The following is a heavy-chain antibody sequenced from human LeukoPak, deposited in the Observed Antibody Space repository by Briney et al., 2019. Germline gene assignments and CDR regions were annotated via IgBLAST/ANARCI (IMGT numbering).Heavy chain of an antibody. CDR1: GYTFTGYY. CDR2: INPSSGGT. J-gene: IGHJ4*02. Sequence: ASVKVSCKASGYTFTGYYMHWVRQAPGQGLEWMGWINPSSGGTNYAQKFQGRVTMTRDTSISTAYMELSRLRSDDTAVYYCARGYYYDSSGCDYWGQGTLVTVSS. V-gene: IGHV1-2*02. D-gene: IGHD3-22*01. CDR3: ARGYYYDSSGCDY.